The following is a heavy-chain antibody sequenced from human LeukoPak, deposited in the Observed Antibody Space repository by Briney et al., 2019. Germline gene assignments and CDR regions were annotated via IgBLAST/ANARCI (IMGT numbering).Heavy chain of an antibody. V-gene: IGHV4-31*03. D-gene: IGHD3-3*02. CDR1: GGSISSGGYC. CDR3: ARDPFSHHAFDI. Sequence: PAETLSLTCTVSGGSISSGGYCWSWIRQHPGKGLEWIGYIYYSGSTYYNPSLKSRVTISVDTSKNQFSLKLSSVTAADTAVYYCARDPFSHHAFDIWGQGAMVTVSS. CDR2: IYYSGST. J-gene: IGHJ3*02.